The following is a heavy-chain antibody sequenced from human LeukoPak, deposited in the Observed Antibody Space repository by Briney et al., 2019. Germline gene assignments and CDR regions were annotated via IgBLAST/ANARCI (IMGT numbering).Heavy chain of an antibody. J-gene: IGHJ4*02. CDR2: IYTSGST. D-gene: IGHD4-17*01. CDR3: ARGRPDYGTYLIDY. Sequence: SETLSLTCTVSGGSISSSYWSWIRQPAGKGLEWIGRIYTSGSTNYNPSLKSRVTMSVDTSRNQFSLKLNSVTAADTAVYYCARGRPDYGTYLIDYWGQGTLVTVSS. V-gene: IGHV4-4*07. CDR1: GGSISSSY.